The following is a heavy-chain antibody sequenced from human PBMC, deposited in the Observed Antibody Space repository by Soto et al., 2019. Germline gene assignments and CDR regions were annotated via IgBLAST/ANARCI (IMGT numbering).Heavy chain of an antibody. Sequence: EVQLLESGGGLVQPGGSLRLSCAASGFTFSSYAMSWVRQAPGKGLEWVSAISGSGGSTYYADSVKGRFTISRDNSKNTLYRQMNSLGAEDTAVYYCAKDLGYCSSTSCYRGGYYYYGMDVWGQGTTVTVSS. J-gene: IGHJ6*02. D-gene: IGHD2-2*01. CDR1: GFTFSSYA. V-gene: IGHV3-23*01. CDR2: ISGSGGST. CDR3: AKDLGYCSSTSCYRGGYYYYGMDV.